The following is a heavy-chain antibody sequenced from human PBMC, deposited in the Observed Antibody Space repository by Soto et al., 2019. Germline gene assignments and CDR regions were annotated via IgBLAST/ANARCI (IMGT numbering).Heavy chain of an antibody. V-gene: IGHV3-23*01. D-gene: IGHD2-8*01. CDR2: ISGSASAT. Sequence: VSLRLSCATSGFSFSNYAMSWVRQAPGKGLEWVSLISGSASATHYADSVKGRFTISRDNSKRTVYLQLNSLRAEDTAVYYCAKGMANKVSGVDTLFDFWGRGTLFTVSP. CDR1: GFSFSNYA. CDR3: AKGMANKVSGVDTLFDF. J-gene: IGHJ4*02.